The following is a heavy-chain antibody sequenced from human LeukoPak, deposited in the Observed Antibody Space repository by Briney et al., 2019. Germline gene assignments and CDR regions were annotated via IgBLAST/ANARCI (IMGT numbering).Heavy chain of an antibody. Sequence: GGSLRLSCAASGFTFSSYAMSWVRQAPGKGLEWVSAISGSGGSTYYADSVKGRFTISRDNSKNTLYLQMNSLRAEDTAIYYCARDVGYYDSSGYYTMALDYWGQGTLVTVSS. CDR1: GFTFSSYA. CDR2: ISGSGGST. J-gene: IGHJ4*02. D-gene: IGHD3-22*01. CDR3: ARDVGYYDSSGYYTMALDY. V-gene: IGHV3-23*01.